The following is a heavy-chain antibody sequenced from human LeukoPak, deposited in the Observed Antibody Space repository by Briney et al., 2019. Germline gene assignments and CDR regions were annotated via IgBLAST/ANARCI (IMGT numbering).Heavy chain of an antibody. J-gene: IGHJ4*02. CDR3: AKGKKWEPYFDY. V-gene: IGHV3-30*02. D-gene: IGHD1-26*01. CDR1: GFTFSSYG. Sequence: GRSLRLSCEASGFTFSSYGMHWVRQAPGKGLEWVAFIRYDGSNKYYVASVKGRFTISRDNSKNTLYLQMNSLRAEDTAVYYCAKGKKWEPYFDYWGQGTLVTVSS. CDR2: IRYDGSNK.